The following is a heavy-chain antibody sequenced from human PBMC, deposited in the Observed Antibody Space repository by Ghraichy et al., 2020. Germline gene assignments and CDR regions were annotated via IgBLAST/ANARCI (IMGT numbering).Heavy chain of an antibody. CDR3: AREGSSCFDY. CDR2: TYYRSKWYH. D-gene: IGHD6-6*01. J-gene: IGHJ4*02. Sequence: SQTLSLTCAISGDSVSTISAAWNWMRQSPSRGLEWLGRTYYRSKWYHDYAVSVKSRIIISPDTSKNQFSLQLNSVTPEDTAVYYCAREGSSCFDYWGQGTLVTVSS. CDR1: GDSVSTISAA. V-gene: IGHV6-1*01.